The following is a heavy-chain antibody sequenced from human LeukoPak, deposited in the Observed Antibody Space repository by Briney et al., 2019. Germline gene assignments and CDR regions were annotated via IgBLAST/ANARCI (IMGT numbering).Heavy chain of an antibody. CDR1: GGSFSGYY. J-gene: IGHJ4*02. D-gene: IGHD1-26*01. Sequence: SETLSLTCAVYGGSFSGYYWSWIRQPPGKGLEWIGEINHSGSTNYNPSLKSRVTISVDTSKNQFSLKLSSVTAADTAVYYCARTRRSYGLAAYYFDYWGQGTLVTVSS. V-gene: IGHV4-34*01. CDR2: INHSGST. CDR3: ARTRRSYGLAAYYFDY.